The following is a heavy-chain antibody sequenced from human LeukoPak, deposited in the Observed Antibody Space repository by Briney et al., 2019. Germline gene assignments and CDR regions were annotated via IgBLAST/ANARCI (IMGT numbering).Heavy chain of an antibody. CDR1: GYSISSGYY. CDR2: IYHDGST. J-gene: IGHJ4*02. D-gene: IGHD2-2*01. V-gene: IGHV4-38-2*02. Sequence: PSETLSLTCTVSGYSISSGYYWGWLRQPPGKGLEWIGSIYHDGSTHYNPSLKSRVTISVDTSKNQFSLNLSSVTAADSAVYYCASFCASTTCYNGGTNFAFWGQGTLVTVSS. CDR3: ASFCASTTCYNGGTNFAF.